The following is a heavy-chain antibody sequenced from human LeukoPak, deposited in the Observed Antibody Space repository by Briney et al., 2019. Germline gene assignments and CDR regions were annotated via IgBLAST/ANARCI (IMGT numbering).Heavy chain of an antibody. Sequence: GGSLRLSCAASGFTVSSNYMSWVRQAPGKGLEWVSIIYGGGSTYYADSVKGRFTISRDNSKNTLYLQMNSLRGEDTAVYYCARGSPLLPGHWGQGTLVTVSS. J-gene: IGHJ4*02. CDR2: IYGGGST. D-gene: IGHD3-22*01. CDR1: GFTVSSNY. CDR3: ARGSPLLPGH. V-gene: IGHV3-53*01.